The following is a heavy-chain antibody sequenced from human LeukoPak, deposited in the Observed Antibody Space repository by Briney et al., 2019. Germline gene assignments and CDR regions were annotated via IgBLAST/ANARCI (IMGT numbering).Heavy chain of an antibody. CDR1: GFTFSSYS. V-gene: IGHV3-48*01. CDR3: ARSLWGY. CDR2: ISSSSSTI. J-gene: IGHJ4*02. Sequence: HPGGSLRLSCAASGFTFSSYSMNWVRQAPGKGLEWISYISSSSSTIYYADSVKGRFTISRDNAKNSPYLQMNSRRAEDTAVYYCARSLWGYWGQGTLVTVSS. D-gene: IGHD7-27*01.